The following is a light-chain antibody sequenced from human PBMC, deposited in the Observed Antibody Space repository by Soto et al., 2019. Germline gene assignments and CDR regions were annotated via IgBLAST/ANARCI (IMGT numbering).Light chain of an antibody. V-gene: IGKV1-5*01. Sequence: GDRVTITCRASQSIRSWLAWYKQKPGKAPQLLIYDASNLESGVPSRFSGSGSGTEFTLTISSLQPDDFATYYCQQYDSFSKTFGRGTKVEVK. CDR1: QSIRSW. CDR2: DAS. CDR3: QQYDSFSKT. J-gene: IGKJ1*01.